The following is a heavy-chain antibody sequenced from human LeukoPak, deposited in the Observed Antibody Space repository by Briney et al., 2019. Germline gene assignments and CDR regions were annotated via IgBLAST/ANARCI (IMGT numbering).Heavy chain of an antibody. Sequence: SETLSLTCTVSGGSISCYYWSWIRQPPGKGLEGIGYIYYSVSTNYNPPLKSRVTISVDTSKNQFSLKLSSVTAADTDVYYCAISGYRYGDAFDIWGQGTMVTVSS. J-gene: IGHJ3*02. CDR2: IYYSVST. D-gene: IGHD5-18*01. CDR1: GGSISCYY. V-gene: IGHV4-59*01. CDR3: AISGYRYGDAFDI.